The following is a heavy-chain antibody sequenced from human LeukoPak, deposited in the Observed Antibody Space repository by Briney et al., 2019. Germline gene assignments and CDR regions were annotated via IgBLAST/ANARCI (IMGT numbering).Heavy chain of an antibody. Sequence: SETLSLTCTVSGYSISSGYYWGWIRQPPGKGLEWIGSIYHSGSTYYNPSLKSRVTISVDTSKNQFSLKLSSVTAADTAVYYCARDKPGNYDFWSGYQYYYYYMDVWGKGTTVTVSS. CDR2: IYHSGST. D-gene: IGHD3-3*01. CDR1: GYSISSGYY. CDR3: ARDKPGNYDFWSGYQYYYYYMDV. J-gene: IGHJ6*03. V-gene: IGHV4-38-2*02.